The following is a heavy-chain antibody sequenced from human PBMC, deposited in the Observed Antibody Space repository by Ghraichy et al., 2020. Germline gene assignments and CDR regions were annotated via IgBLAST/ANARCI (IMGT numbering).Heavy chain of an antibody. CDR3: ASEVDFFDY. D-gene: IGHD2-15*01. CDR2: ISESGSTI. V-gene: IGHV3-48*03. J-gene: IGHJ4*02. Sequence: GGSLRLSCAASGFTFSSYEMNWVRQAPGKGLEWVSYISESGSTIYYADSVKGRFTISRDNAKNSLYLQMNSLRAEDTAVYYCASEVDFFDYWGQGTLVTVSS. CDR1: GFTFSSYE.